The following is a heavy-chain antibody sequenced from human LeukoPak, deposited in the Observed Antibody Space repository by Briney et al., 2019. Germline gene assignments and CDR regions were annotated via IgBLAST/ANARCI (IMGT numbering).Heavy chain of an antibody. CDR1: GFTFSDYY. CDR3: AKDWDSSGYYYEIRGNYFDY. Sequence: GGSLRLSCAASGFTFSDYYMSWIRQAPGKGLEWVSAISGSGGSTYYADSVKGRFTISRDNSKNTLYLQMNSLRAEDTAVYYCAKDWDSSGYYYEIRGNYFDYWGQGTLVTVSS. D-gene: IGHD3-22*01. V-gene: IGHV3-23*01. J-gene: IGHJ4*02. CDR2: ISGSGGST.